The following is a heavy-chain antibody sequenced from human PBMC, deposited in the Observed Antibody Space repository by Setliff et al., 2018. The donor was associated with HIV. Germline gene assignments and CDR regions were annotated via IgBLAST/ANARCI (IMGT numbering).Heavy chain of an antibody. V-gene: IGHV3-23*01. Sequence: GGSLRLSCAASGFTFSSYAMTWVRQAPGNGLEWVASITGSGISTYHADFVKGRFTISRDKSKNTLYLQMNSLRAEDTAVYYCAKNSAWAVIGSDYYLDFWGQGTLVTVSS. CDR2: ITGSGIST. CDR1: GFTFSSYA. D-gene: IGHD6-19*01. J-gene: IGHJ4*02. CDR3: AKNSAWAVIGSDYYLDF.